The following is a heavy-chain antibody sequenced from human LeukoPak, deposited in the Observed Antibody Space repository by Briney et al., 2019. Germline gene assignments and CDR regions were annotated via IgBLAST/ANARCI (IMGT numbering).Heavy chain of an antibody. CDR3: AKDIYSSSWQSSGYLDY. Sequence: GGSLKLSCAASRFIFGAYGMHWVRQAPGKGLEWVAFIRFDGSNTYYADSVKGRFTISRDNSKNTLYLQMNSLRTEDTAVYYCAKDIYSSSWQSSGYLDYWGQGTLVTVSS. J-gene: IGHJ4*02. CDR2: IRFDGSNT. CDR1: RFIFGAYG. V-gene: IGHV3-30*02. D-gene: IGHD6-13*01.